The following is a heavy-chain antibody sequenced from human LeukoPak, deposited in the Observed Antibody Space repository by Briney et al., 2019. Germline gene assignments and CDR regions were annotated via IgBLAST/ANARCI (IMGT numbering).Heavy chain of an antibody. Sequence: PGRSLRLSCAASGFTFSDYGMHWVRQAPGKGLEWVAVASYDGTNEKYADPVKGRFTISRDNSKNTLSLQMNSLRADDTAVYYCAKDWANGDYIDHWGQGTLVTVSS. V-gene: IGHV3-30*18. CDR1: GFTFSDYG. CDR2: ASYDGTNE. J-gene: IGHJ4*02. CDR3: AKDWANGDYIDH. D-gene: IGHD2-8*01.